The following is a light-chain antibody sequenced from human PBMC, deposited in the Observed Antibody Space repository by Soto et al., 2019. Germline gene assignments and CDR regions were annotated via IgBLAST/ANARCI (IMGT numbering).Light chain of an antibody. CDR3: QQRSNWPQIT. Sequence: QSPGTLSLSPGERVTLSCRASQSVSSYLAWYQQKPGQAPRLLIYDASNRATGIPARFSGSGSGTDFTLTISSLEPEDFAVYYCQQRSNWPQITFGQGTRLEIK. CDR1: QSVSSY. V-gene: IGKV3-11*01. CDR2: DAS. J-gene: IGKJ5*01.